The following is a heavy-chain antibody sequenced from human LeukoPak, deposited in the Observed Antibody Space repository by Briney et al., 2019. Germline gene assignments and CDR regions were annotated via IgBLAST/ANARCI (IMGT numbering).Heavy chain of an antibody. D-gene: IGHD3-10*01. CDR2: ISYDGSNK. CDR1: GFTFSSYG. V-gene: IGHV3-30*18. J-gene: IGHJ4*02. CDR3: AKDRAIDY. Sequence: GRSLRLSCAASGFTFSSYGMHWVRQAPGKGLEWVAVISYDGSNKYYADSVKGRFTISRDNSKNTLYLQMNSLRAEDTAVYYCAKDRAIDYWGQGTLVTVSS.